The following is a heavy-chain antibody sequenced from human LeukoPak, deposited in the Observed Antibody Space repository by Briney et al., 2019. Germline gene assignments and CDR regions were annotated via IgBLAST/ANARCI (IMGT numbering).Heavy chain of an antibody. CDR2: IKHSGST. D-gene: IGHD6-13*01. CDR1: GGSFSGYY. J-gene: IGHJ4*02. V-gene: IGHV4-34*01. CDR3: ARVDINYSSSWYSSAY. Sequence: PSETLSLTCAVYGGSFSGYYWSWIRQPPGKGLEWIGEIKHSGSTNYNPSLKSRVTISVDTSKNQFSLKLSSVTAADTAVYYCARVDINYSSSWYSSAYWGQGTLVTVSS.